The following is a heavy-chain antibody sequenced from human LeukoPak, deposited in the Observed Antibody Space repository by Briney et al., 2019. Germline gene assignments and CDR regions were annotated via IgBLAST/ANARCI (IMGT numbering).Heavy chain of an antibody. CDR3: TRGGGRGVDY. V-gene: IGHV3-48*01. CDR2: ISSSSSTI. Sequence: GGSLRLSCAASGFTFSSYSMNWVRQAPGKGLEWVSYISSSSSTIYYADSVKGRFTISRDNAKNSLYLQMNSLRAEDTAVYYCTRGGGRGVDYWGQGTLVTVSS. D-gene: IGHD3-10*01. J-gene: IGHJ4*02. CDR1: GFTFSSYS.